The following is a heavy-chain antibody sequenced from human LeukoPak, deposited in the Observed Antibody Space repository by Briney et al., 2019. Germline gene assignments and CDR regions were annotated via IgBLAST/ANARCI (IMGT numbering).Heavy chain of an antibody. D-gene: IGHD2-15*01. Sequence: PGGSLRLSCAASGFTFSSYGMSWVRQAPGKGLEWVSAISGSGGSTYYADSVKGRFTISRDNSKNTLYLQMNSLRAEDTAVYYCAKDLGGGPLVVAYELDYWGQGTLVTVSS. CDR2: ISGSGGST. CDR3: AKDLGGGPLVVAYELDY. V-gene: IGHV3-23*01. CDR1: GFTFSSYG. J-gene: IGHJ4*02.